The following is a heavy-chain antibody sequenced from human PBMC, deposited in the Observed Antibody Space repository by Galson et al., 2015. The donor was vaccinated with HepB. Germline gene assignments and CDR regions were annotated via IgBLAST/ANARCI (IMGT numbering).Heavy chain of an antibody. J-gene: IGHJ6*03. CDR3: AREPRDHIYDPWAGDYYYMDV. Sequence: SETLSLTCTVSGGSISSYYWSWIRQPPGKGLEWIGHIYHTGSTNYHPSLKSRVTISVDTSKNQFSLKLSSVTAADTAVYYCAREPRDHIYDPWAGDYYYMDVWGKGTTVTVSS. D-gene: IGHD2-21*01. CDR2: IYHTGST. CDR1: GGSISSYY. V-gene: IGHV4-59*01.